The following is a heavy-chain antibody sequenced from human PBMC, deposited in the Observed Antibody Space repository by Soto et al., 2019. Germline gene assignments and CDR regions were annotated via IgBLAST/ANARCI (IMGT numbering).Heavy chain of an antibody. Sequence: ASVKVSCKASGYTSTGYYIHWVRQAPGQGLEWMGWIKPNSGATNYAQKFQGRVTMTRDTSISTAYMELSRLRSDDTAVYYCARDIVVVVAATPEHAFDIWGQGKMVTVSS. CDR1: GYTSTGYY. V-gene: IGHV1-2*02. J-gene: IGHJ3*02. CDR3: ARDIVVVVAATPEHAFDI. D-gene: IGHD2-15*01. CDR2: IKPNSGAT.